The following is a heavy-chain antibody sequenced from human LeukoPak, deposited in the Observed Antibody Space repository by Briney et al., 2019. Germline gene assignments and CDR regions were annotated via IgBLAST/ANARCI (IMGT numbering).Heavy chain of an antibody. CDR3: AREGGVVVVPAAMRAFDI. CDR2: IWYDGSKK. V-gene: IGHV3-33*01. D-gene: IGHD2-2*01. Sequence: SGGSLRLSCAASGFTFRSFGIHWVRQAPGKGLEWVAVIWYDGSKKYYADSVKGCFTISRDNSKNTLYLQMNSLRVEDTAIYYCAREGGVVVVPAAMRAFDIWGQGTMVTVSS. J-gene: IGHJ3*02. CDR1: GFTFRSFG.